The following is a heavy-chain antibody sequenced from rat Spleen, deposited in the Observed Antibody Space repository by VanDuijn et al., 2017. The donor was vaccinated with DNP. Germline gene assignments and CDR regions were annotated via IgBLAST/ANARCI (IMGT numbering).Heavy chain of an antibody. CDR1: GFTFSNYG. V-gene: IGHV5-29*01. CDR3: ARPESPYGPGDWFAY. CDR2: ISYDGSST. Sequence: EVQLVESGGGLVQPGRSLKLSCAASGFTFSNYGMAWVRQAPTKGLEWVATISYDGSSTFYRDSVKGRFTISRDNAKSTLYLQMDSLRSEDTATYYCARPESPYGPGDWFAYWGQGTLVTVSS. D-gene: IGHD1-4*01. J-gene: IGHJ3*01.